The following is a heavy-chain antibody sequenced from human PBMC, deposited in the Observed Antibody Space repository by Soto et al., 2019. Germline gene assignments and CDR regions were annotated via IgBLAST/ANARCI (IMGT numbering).Heavy chain of an antibody. V-gene: IGHV3-53*02. CDR2: IYSDGTT. CDR1: GLTVSNNY. CDR3: AREARGLKGDAFDI. Sequence: EVQLVETGGGLIQPGGSLRLSCAASGLTVSNNYISWVRHAPGKGLEWVSVIYSDGTTYYADSLKGRFTISRDNSKNTLYLQMNSLRADDTAVYYCAREARGLKGDAFDIWGQGTMVTVSS. J-gene: IGHJ3*02. D-gene: IGHD3-16*01.